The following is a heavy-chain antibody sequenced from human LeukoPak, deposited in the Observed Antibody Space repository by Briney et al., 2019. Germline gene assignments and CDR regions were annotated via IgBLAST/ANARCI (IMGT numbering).Heavy chain of an antibody. V-gene: IGHV3-21*06. CDR1: GFTFSRDI. CDR2: ISTSSTYI. CDR3: ARASSIAARLVRYFDL. Sequence: GGSLRLSCAVSGFTFSRDIMTWVRQAPGKGLEWISSISTSSTYIYYADSVKGRFTISRDNAKNSIFLEMNSLRADDTGVYYCARASSIAARLVRYFDLWGRGTLVTVS. J-gene: IGHJ2*01. D-gene: IGHD6-6*01.